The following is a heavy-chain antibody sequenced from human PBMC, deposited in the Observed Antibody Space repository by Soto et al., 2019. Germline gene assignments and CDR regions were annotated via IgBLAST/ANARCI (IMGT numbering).Heavy chain of an antibody. V-gene: IGHV3-33*01. CDR3: ARESTYYDFWSGYHSPPYYYYGMDV. D-gene: IGHD3-3*01. Sequence: GGSLRLSCAASEFTFSSYGMHWVRQAPGKGLEWVAVIWYDGSNKYYADSVKGRLTISRDNSKNTLYLQMNSLRAEDTAVYYCARESTYYDFWSGYHSPPYYYYGMDVWGQGTTVTVSS. CDR1: EFTFSSYG. J-gene: IGHJ6*02. CDR2: IWYDGSNK.